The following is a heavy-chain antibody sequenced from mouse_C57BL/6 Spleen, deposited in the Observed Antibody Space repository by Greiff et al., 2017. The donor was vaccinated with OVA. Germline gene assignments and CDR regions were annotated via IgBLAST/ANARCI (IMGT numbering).Heavy chain of an antibody. CDR3: ARYSPYGYFDV. CDR2: ISYSGST. Sequence: EVQRVESGPGLVKPSQSLSLTCSVTGYSITSDYWNWFRKFPGNKLEYMGYISYSGSTNYNPSLKSRISITRDTSKNQYYLQLNSVTTEDTATYYCARYSPYGYFDVWGTGTTVTVSS. CDR1: GYSITSDY. D-gene: IGHD6-2*01. V-gene: IGHV3-8*01. J-gene: IGHJ1*03.